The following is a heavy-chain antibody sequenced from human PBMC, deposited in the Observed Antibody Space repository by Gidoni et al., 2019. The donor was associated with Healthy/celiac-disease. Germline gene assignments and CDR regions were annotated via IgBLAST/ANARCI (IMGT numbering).Heavy chain of an antibody. CDR2: FDPEDGET. CDR1: GYTLPELS. D-gene: IGHD3-22*01. J-gene: IGHJ3*02. Sequence: QVQLVPSGAAVQQPGASVKVSCKVSGYTLPELSMHWVRQAPGKGLEWMGGFDPEDGETIYAQKFQGRVTMTEDTSTDTAYMELSSLRSEDTAVYYCATLGPPHYYEILDIWGQGTMVTVSS. CDR3: ATLGPPHYYEILDI. V-gene: IGHV1-24*01.